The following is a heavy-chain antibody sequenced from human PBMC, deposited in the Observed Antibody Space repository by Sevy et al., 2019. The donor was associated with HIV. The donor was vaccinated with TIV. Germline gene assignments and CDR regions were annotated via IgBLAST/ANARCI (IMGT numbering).Heavy chain of an antibody. CDR1: GGSFSDFY. CDR2: INHSGST. D-gene: IGHD1-26*01. J-gene: IGHJ4*02. CDR3: AKSGFTTSLDY. Sequence: SETLSLTCAVYGGSFSDFYWSWIRQPPGKGLEWIGEINHSGSTDYNPSSGSTSYNPSSGDTNYNPSLKSRLTISVDTSKNQFSLRLSSVTAADTAIYYCAKSGFTTSLDYWGQGTLVTVSS. V-gene: IGHV4-34*01.